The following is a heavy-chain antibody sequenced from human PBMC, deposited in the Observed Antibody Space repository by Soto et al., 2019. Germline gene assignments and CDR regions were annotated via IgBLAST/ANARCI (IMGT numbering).Heavy chain of an antibody. CDR2: INPSGGST. J-gene: IGHJ3*02. Sequence: GASVKVSCKXSGYTFTSYYMHWVRQAPGQGLEWMGIINPSGGSTSYAQKFQGRVTMTRDTSTSTVHMELSSLRSEDTAVYYCAVVVITRGAFDIWGQGTMVTVSS. CDR1: GYTFTSYY. V-gene: IGHV1-46*01. D-gene: IGHD3-22*01. CDR3: AVVVITRGAFDI.